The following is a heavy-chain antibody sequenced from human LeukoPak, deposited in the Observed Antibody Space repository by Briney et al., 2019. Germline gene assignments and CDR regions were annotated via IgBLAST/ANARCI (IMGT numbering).Heavy chain of an antibody. CDR3: ASQRGYSSPLFHDAFDI. CDR1: GGSISSSSYY. D-gene: IGHD6-19*01. Sequence: SETLSLTCTVSGGSISSSSYYWGWIRQPPGKGLEWFGSIYYSGSTYYNPSLKSRVTISVDTSKNQFSLKLSSVTAAGTAVYYCASQRGYSSPLFHDAFDIWGQGTMVTVSS. J-gene: IGHJ3*02. V-gene: IGHV4-39*07. CDR2: IYYSGST.